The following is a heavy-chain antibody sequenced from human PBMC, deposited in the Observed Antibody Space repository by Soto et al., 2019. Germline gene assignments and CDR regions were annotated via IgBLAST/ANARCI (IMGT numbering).Heavy chain of an antibody. CDR2: IYYSGST. J-gene: IGHJ4*02. CDR1: GGSISSSSYY. Sequence: QLQLQESGPGLVKPSETLSLTCTVSGGSISSSSYYWGWIRQPPGKGLEWIGSIYYSGSTYYNPSLKSRVTISVDTSKNQFSLKLSSVTAADTAVYYCARHGSWYYYGSGSYYPLYYFDYWGQGTLVTVSS. CDR3: ARHGSWYYYGSGSYYPLYYFDY. V-gene: IGHV4-39*01. D-gene: IGHD3-10*01.